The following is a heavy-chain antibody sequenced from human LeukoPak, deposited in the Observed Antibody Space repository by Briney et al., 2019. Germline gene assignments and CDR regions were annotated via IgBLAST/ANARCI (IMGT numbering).Heavy chain of an antibody. D-gene: IGHD2-21*01. V-gene: IGHV3-15*01. CDR2: IKPKTDGETT. Sequence: PGGSLRLSCVASGFTFRSYPMTWVRQAPGKGLEWVGRIKPKTDGETTEYAAPVKGRFSISRDDSKNMLYLQMNSLKTEDTAVYYCITPLPYSAQGGQGTLVTVSS. J-gene: IGHJ4*02. CDR3: ITPLPYSAQ. CDR1: GFTFRSYP.